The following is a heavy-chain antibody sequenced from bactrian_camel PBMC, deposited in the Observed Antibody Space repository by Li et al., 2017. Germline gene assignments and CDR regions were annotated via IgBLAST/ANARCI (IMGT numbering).Heavy chain of an antibody. CDR3: ECRGQRDDY. CDR2: ISRAGTT. V-gene: IGHV3S57*01. Sequence: SGGGSVQAGGSLRLSCAASGYSYSTYCMGWFRQAPGKEREVVSTISRAGTTTYADSVKGRFSVSQDSSKHTLYLQMNSLKSDDTAMYYCECRGQRDDYWGQGTQVTVS. J-gene: IGHJ4*01. CDR1: GYSYSTYC.